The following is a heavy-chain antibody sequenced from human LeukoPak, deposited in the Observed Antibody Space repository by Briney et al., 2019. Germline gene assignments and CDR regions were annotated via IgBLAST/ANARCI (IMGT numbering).Heavy chain of an antibody. CDR1: GFTFSSYA. CDR2: ISGSGGRT. CDR3: ANHRITMIVVVTNFDY. J-gene: IGHJ4*02. V-gene: IGHV3-23*01. D-gene: IGHD3-22*01. Sequence: GGSLRLSCAVSGFTFSSYAMSWVRQAPGKGLEWVSVISGSGGRTYYADSVKGRFTISRDNSKNTLYLQMNSLRAEDTAVYYCANHRITMIVVVTNFDYWGQGTLVTVSS.